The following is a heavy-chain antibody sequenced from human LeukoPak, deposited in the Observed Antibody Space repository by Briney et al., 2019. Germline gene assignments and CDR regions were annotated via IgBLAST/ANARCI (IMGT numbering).Heavy chain of an antibody. CDR1: GFTFSSYA. V-gene: IGHV3-30-3*01. D-gene: IGHD3-10*01. CDR3: ARERGDY. J-gene: IGHJ4*02. CDR2: ISYDGSNK. Sequence: PGRSLRHSCAASGFTFSSYAMHWVRQAPGKGLEWVAVISYDGSNKYYADSVKGRFTISRDNSENTLYLQMNSLRAEDTAVYYCARERGDYWGQGTLVTVSS.